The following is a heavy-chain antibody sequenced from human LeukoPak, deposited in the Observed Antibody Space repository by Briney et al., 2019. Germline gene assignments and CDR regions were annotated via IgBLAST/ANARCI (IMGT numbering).Heavy chain of an antibody. J-gene: IGHJ4*02. CDR3: ARQSRDGSKTRGYYFDS. V-gene: IGHV5-51*01. D-gene: IGHD3-10*01. CDR1: GYIFTNYW. Sequence: PGESLKISCQVSGYIFTNYWIGWVRQMPGKGLESMGTIYPADSDTTYSPSFEGQVTISADKSIDTVYLQWSSLKASDTATYYCARQSRDGSKTRGYYFDSWGQGTLVTVSS. CDR2: IYPADSDT.